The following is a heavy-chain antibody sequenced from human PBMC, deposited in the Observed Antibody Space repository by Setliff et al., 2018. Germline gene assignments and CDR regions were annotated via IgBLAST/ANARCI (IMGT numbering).Heavy chain of an antibody. CDR3: ARHVLGYSSSYNWFDP. D-gene: IGHD6-6*01. CDR2: IDYSGTI. CDR1: GGSISSSSYY. V-gene: IGHV4-39*07. J-gene: IGHJ5*02. Sequence: PSETLSLTCTVSGGSISSSSYYWGWIRQPPGKGLEWIGSIDYSGTIYYNPSLKSRVTISVDTSKNQVSLKLSSVTAADTAVYYCARHVLGYSSSYNWFDPWGQGTLVTVS.